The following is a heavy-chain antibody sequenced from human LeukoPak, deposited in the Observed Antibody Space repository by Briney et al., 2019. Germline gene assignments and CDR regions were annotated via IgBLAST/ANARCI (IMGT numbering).Heavy chain of an antibody. D-gene: IGHD4-17*01. CDR3: ARERNSGDYGNAFDV. V-gene: IGHV1-2*02. CDR2: INPERGVK. J-gene: IGHJ3*01. Sequence: ASVKVSCKASGYTFTDYYIHYLRQAPGPGLEFMGWINPERGVKTYSQKFQGRVTMSMDSSITTAYMELSRLRSDDASVYYCARERNSGDYGNAFDVCGQGTKVTVS. CDR1: GYTFTDYY.